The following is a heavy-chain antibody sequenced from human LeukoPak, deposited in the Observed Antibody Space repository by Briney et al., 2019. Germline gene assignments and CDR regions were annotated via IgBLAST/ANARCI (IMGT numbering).Heavy chain of an antibody. CDR2: ISSSGSTI. J-gene: IGHJ3*02. CDR1: GFTFSDYY. V-gene: IGHV3-11*04. D-gene: IGHD1-7*01. Sequence: PGGSLRLSCAASGFTFSDYYMSWIRQAPGKGLEWVSYISSSGSTIYYADSVKGRFTISRDNAKNSLYLQMNSLRAEDTAVYYCAKANQNSDAFDIWGQGTMVTVSS. CDR3: AKANQNSDAFDI.